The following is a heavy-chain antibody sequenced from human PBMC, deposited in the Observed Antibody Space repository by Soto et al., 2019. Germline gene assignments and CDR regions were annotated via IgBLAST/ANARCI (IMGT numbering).Heavy chain of an antibody. CDR1: GFTFSEYS. Sequence: GGSLRLSCAASGFTFSEYSICWVRQAPGKGLEWVSSISASSTYKYYADSVKGRFTISRDNAENSLYLQMNSLRAEDTAVYYCARARWYCSGGTCYPHAFDIWGQGTMVTVSS. D-gene: IGHD2-15*01. V-gene: IGHV3-21*01. CDR2: ISASSTYK. CDR3: ARARWYCSGGTCYPHAFDI. J-gene: IGHJ3*02.